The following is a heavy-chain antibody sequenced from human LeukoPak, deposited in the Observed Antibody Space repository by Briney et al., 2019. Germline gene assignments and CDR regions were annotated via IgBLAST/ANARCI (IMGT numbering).Heavy chain of an antibody. V-gene: IGHV4-34*01. Sequence: PSETLSLTCAVYGGSFSGYYWSWIRQPPGKGLEWIGEINHSGSTNYNPSLKSRVTISVDTSKNQFSLKLSSVTAADTAVYYCARMYSSYRVIDYWGQGTLVTVSS. CDR2: INHSGST. CDR1: GGSFSGYY. D-gene: IGHD4-11*01. J-gene: IGHJ4*02. CDR3: ARMYSSYRVIDY.